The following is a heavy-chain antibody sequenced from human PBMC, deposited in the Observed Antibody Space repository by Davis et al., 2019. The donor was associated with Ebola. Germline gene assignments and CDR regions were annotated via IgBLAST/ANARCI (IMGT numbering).Heavy chain of an antibody. CDR1: GYTFTNYG. D-gene: IGHD1-1*01. V-gene: IGHV1-18*04. CDR2: INPHNGNT. CDR3: ARAQFPTTSDH. J-gene: IGHJ4*02. Sequence: ASVQVSCKASGYTFTNYGFTWLRQPPAQGLEWMGWINPHNGNTNYAQNVQGRVIMTSDTATTTAYMEVGSLRPDDTAVYYCARAQFPTTSDHWGQGTLVTVSS.